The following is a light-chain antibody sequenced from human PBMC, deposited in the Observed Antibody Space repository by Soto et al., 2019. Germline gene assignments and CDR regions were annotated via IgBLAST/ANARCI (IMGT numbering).Light chain of an antibody. CDR1: QSIVNW. J-gene: IGKJ2*01. CDR2: DAS. Sequence: DIPMTQSPSTLSASVGDRVTITCRASQSIVNWLAWYQQKPGKAPQLLIYDASSLESGVSSRFSGSGSATEFTLTISSLQPEDFATYYCQQYNFYPYTFGQGTKLEIK. V-gene: IGKV1-5*01. CDR3: QQYNFYPYT.